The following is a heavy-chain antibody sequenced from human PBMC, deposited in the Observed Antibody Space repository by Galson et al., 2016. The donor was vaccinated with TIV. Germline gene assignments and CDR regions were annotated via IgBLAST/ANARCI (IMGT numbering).Heavy chain of an antibody. CDR2: ISPDGADK. CDR3: ATDGRDAYNPYFDS. CDR1: GFTFYRYR. V-gene: IGHV3-30*03. D-gene: IGHD5-24*01. J-gene: IGHJ4*02. Sequence: SLRLSCAASGFTFYRYRMDWVRQAPGKGLEWIAVISPDGADKNYADSMKGRFTIPRDNSKNTLYLHMNNLGVEDTAVYYCATDGRDAYNPYFDSWGQGALVPVSS.